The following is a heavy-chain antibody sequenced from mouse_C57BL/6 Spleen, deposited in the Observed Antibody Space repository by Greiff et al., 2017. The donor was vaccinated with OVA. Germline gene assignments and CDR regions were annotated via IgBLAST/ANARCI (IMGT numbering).Heavy chain of an antibody. Sequence: EVKLVESGPGLVKPSQSLSLTCSVTGYSITSGYYWNWIRQFPGNKLEWMGYISYDGSNNYNPSLKNRISITRDTSKNQFFLKLNSVTTEDTATYYCARDRQQLRPFDYWGQGTTLTVSS. CDR3: ARDRQQLRPFDY. CDR1: GYSITSGYY. V-gene: IGHV3-6*01. D-gene: IGHD3-2*02. J-gene: IGHJ2*01. CDR2: ISYDGSN.